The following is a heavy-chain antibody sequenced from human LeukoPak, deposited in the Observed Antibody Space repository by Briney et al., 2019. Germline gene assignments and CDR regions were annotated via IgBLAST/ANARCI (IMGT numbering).Heavy chain of an antibody. CDR1: GFTFSSYS. D-gene: IGHD3-22*01. CDR2: ISSSSSTI. CDR3: ARVPKYYYDSSGYYSDY. J-gene: IGHJ4*02. V-gene: IGHV3-48*01. Sequence: TGGSLRLSCAASGFTFSSYSMNWVRQAPGKGLEWVSYISSSSSTIYYADSVKGRFTISRDNAKNSLCLQMNSLRAEDTAVYYCARVPKYYYDSSGYYSDYWGQGTLVTVSS.